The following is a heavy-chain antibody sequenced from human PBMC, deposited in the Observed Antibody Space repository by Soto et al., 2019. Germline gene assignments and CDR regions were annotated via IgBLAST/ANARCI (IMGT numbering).Heavy chain of an antibody. Sequence: PGGSLRLSCAASGLTFSSYWMSWVRQAPGKGLEWVANIKQDGSEKYYVDSVKGRFTISRDNAKNSLYLQMNSLRAEDTAVYYCARDSDYEGYYYYGMDVWGQGTTVTVSS. V-gene: IGHV3-7*01. CDR1: GLTFSSYW. D-gene: IGHD5-12*01. CDR3: ARDSDYEGYYYYGMDV. J-gene: IGHJ6*02. CDR2: IKQDGSEK.